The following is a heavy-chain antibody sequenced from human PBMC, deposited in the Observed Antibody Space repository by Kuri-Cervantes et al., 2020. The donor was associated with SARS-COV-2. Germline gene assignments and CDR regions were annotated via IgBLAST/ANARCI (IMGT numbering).Heavy chain of an antibody. J-gene: IGHJ3*02. CDR2: IRSKAYGGTT. CDR1: GFTFGDYA. CDR3: TRELVVPAAIYPDAFDI. Sequence: GESLKIFCTASGFTFGDYAMSWVRQAPGKGLEWVGFIRSKAYGGTTEYAASVKGRFTISRGDSKSIAYLQMNSLKTEDTAVYYCTRELVVPAAIYPDAFDIWGQGTMVTVSS. V-gene: IGHV3-49*04. D-gene: IGHD2-2*02.